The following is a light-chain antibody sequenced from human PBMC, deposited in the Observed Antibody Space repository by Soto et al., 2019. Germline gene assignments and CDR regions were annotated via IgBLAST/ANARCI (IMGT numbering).Light chain of an antibody. V-gene: IGLV1-40*01. CDR3: QSYDSSLTTLV. J-gene: IGLJ1*01. CDR2: GDN. Sequence: QSVLTQPPSVSGAPGQRVAISCTGSSSNIGAEYDVHWYQQLPGTAPKRLIYGDNNRPSGVPDRFSGSKSGTSASLAITGLQPEDEADYYCQSYDSSLTTLVFGTGTNVTVL. CDR1: SSNIGAEYD.